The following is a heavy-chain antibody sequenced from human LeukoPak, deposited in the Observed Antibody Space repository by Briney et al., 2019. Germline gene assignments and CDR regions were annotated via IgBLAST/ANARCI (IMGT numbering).Heavy chain of an antibody. CDR2: IKHDGSEK. J-gene: IGHJ4*02. D-gene: IGHD4-11*01. CDR3: AKLTTS. Sequence: GGSLRLSCAASGFTFSRNWMTWVRQAPGKGLEWVANIKHDGSEKYYVDSVKGRFTISRDNSNNTLYLQMNSLRAEDTAVYYCAKLTTSWGQGTLVTVSS. CDR1: GFTFSRNW. V-gene: IGHV3-7*03.